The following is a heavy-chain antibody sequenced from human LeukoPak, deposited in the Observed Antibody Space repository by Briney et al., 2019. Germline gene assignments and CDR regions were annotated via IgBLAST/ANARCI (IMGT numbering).Heavy chain of an antibody. CDR3: ARGSPPRRNYDSRGYYSYYFDY. CDR2: ISAYNGNT. CDR1: GYTFNGYY. D-gene: IGHD3-22*01. Sequence: ASVKVSCKSSGYTFNGYYMHWVRQAPGQGLEWMGWISAYNGNTHYAQKLQGRVTMTTHTSTSTVYMELRSLRSDDTAVYYCARGSPPRRNYDSRGYYSYYFDYWGQGTLVTVSS. J-gene: IGHJ4*02. V-gene: IGHV1-18*04.